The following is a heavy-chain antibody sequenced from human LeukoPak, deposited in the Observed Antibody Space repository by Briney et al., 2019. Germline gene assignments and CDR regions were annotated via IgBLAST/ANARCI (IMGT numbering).Heavy chain of an antibody. CDR3: AKKPTVWGGIPGGAFDA. Sequence: GGSLRLSCAVSGTDAMHWVRQAPGKGLQWISTISGRGTNTYYPDAVKGRFTISRDYSTLYLQMDSLRAEDTATYYCAKKPTVWGGIPGGAFDAWGQGTLVIVSS. CDR1: GTDA. V-gene: IGHV3-23*01. J-gene: IGHJ4*02. CDR2: ISGRGTNT. D-gene: IGHD4-17*01.